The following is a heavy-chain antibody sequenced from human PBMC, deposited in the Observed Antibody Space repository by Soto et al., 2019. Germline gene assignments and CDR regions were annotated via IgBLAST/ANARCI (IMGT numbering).Heavy chain of an antibody. CDR2: MSHSGTT. CDR3: ARDFKAPKDAWAFDY. Sequence: SETLSLTCAVSGASIISSDWRNWVRQPPGKGLEWIGEMSHSGTTIYNPSLKGRVTISVDVSKNHFSLNLTSVTAADTAVYYCARDFKAPKDAWAFDYWGRGTLVTVSS. J-gene: IGHJ4*02. D-gene: IGHD3-16*01. CDR1: GASIISSDW. V-gene: IGHV4-4*02.